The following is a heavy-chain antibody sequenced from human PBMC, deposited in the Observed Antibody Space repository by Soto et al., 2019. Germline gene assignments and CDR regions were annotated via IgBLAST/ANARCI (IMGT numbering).Heavy chain of an antibody. V-gene: IGHV3-21*01. D-gene: IGHD3-22*01. CDR1: GFTFSSYN. J-gene: IGHJ6*02. Sequence: EVPLVESGGGLVKPGGSLRLSCAASGFTFSSYNMNWVRQAPGKGLEWVSSISSSSSYIYYADSVKGRFTISRDNAKTSLYLQMNSLRAEDTAVYYCARVVDYYDPYYSYGMDVWGQGTTVTVSS. CDR2: ISSSSSYI. CDR3: ARVVDYYDPYYSYGMDV.